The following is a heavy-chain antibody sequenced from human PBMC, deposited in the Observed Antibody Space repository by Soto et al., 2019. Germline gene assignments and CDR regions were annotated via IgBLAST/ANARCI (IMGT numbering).Heavy chain of an antibody. J-gene: IGHJ4*02. V-gene: IGHV1-3*01. D-gene: IGHD5-12*01. CDR2: INAGNGNT. CDR3: ARAQGRDGYNYPDYFDY. Sequence: GASVKVSCTASGGTFSSYTISWVRQAPGQGLEWMGWINAGNGNTKYSQKFQGRVTITRDTSASTAYMELSSLRSEDTAVYYCARAQGRDGYNYPDYFDYWGQGTLVTVSS. CDR1: GGTFSSYT.